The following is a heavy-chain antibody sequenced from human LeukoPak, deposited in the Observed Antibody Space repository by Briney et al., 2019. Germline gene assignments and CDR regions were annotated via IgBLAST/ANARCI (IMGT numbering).Heavy chain of an antibody. D-gene: IGHD4-17*01. CDR3: ARPTTVTMVDAFNI. V-gene: IGHV3-7*04. Sequence: GGSLRLSCAAAGFNFSSYWMTWVRQAPGKGLEWVANIKQDGTEKYFVDSVKGRFTISRDNAKNSLYLQMNSVRAVDTAVYFCARPTTVTMVDAFNIWGLGTMVTVSS. CDR1: GFNFSSYW. CDR2: IKQDGTEK. J-gene: IGHJ3*02.